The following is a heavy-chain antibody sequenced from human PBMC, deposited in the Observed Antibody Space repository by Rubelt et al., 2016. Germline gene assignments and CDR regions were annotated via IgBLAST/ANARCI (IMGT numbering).Heavy chain of an antibody. D-gene: IGHD4-17*01. CDR3: ARAASTVTTLLDLGY. CDR2: INPSGGST. CDR1: GYTFTSYY. V-gene: IGHV1-46*01. J-gene: IGHJ4*02. Sequence: QVQLVQSGAEVKKPGASVKVSCKASGYTFTSYYMHWVRQAPGHGLEWMGIINPSGGSTSYAQKVQGRVTMTRDTYTSTVYMELSSLRSEDTAVYYCARAASTVTTLLDLGYWGQGTLVTVSS.